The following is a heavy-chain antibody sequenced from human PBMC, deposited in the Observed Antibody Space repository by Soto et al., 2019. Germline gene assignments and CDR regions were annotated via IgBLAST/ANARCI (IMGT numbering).Heavy chain of an antibody. CDR2: IDSSSTTM. CDR1: GFTFSSAS. J-gene: IGHJ3*02. CDR3: ARDNLTGAPREAFDI. Sequence: EVQLVESGGGLVQPGGSLRLSCVASGFTFSSASLSWVRQAPGKGLEWVAYIDSSSTTMHYADSVEGRFAVSRYNAMSSLYLQVHSLRDEDTEIYYWARDNLTGAPREAFDIGGQGTVVTVSS. V-gene: IGHV3-48*02. D-gene: IGHD7-27*01.